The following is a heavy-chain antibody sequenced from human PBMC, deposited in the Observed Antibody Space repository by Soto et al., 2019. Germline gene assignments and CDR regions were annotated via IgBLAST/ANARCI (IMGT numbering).Heavy chain of an antibody. V-gene: IGHV4-39*01. Sequence: PSDTLSLTCNVSTGSIFSHSYYLAWIRQPPGKGLEWIGTINHSGSPYHNPSLKSRVTMSVDSSKNQFSLTLTSVTVADTAVYYCARRYAPRYSSGNNHFDLWGQGTLVTVSS. CDR2: INHSGSP. CDR3: ARRYAPRYSSGNNHFDL. D-gene: IGHD6-19*01. CDR1: TGSIFSHSYY. J-gene: IGHJ4*02.